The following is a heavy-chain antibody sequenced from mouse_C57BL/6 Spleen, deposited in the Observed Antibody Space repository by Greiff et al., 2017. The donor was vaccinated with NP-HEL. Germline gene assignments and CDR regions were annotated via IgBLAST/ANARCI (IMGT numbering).Heavy chain of an antibody. CDR2: IYPGDGDT. V-gene: IGHV1-80*01. J-gene: IGHJ2*01. CDR1: GYAFSSYW. CDR3: ARSEAGGYFDY. Sequence: VQLQQSGAELVKPGASVKISCKASGYAFSSYWMNWVKQRPGKGLEWIGQIYPGDGDTNYNGKFKGKATLTADKSSSTAYMQLSSLTSEDSAVYFCARSEAGGYFDYWGQGTTLTVSS.